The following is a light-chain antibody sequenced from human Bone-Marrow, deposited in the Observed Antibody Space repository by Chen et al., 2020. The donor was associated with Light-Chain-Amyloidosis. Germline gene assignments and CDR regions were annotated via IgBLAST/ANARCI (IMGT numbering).Light chain of an antibody. CDR1: QGLNNK. J-gene: IGKJ4*01. V-gene: IGKV3-15*01. Sequence: EIVMTQSPAPLSLSPGERATLSCGASQGLNNKLAWYQQKPGQAPRLLIYDASTRATDIPSRFRGSGSGTEFTLTITSLTSEDFALYYCQQYNDWPLTFGGGTKVE. CDR3: QQYNDWPLT. CDR2: DAS.